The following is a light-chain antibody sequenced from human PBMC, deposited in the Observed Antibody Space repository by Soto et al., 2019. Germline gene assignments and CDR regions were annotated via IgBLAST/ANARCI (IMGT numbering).Light chain of an antibody. J-gene: IGKJ4*01. V-gene: IGKV3-11*01. Sequence: EIVMTQSPATLSVSPWERSTLSFRASQSVSSNLAWYQQKPGQAPRLLIFDTSNRATGIPARFSGSGSGTDFTLTISSLGPEDFAIYYCQQRSNWPLTFGGGTKVDI. CDR2: DTS. CDR3: QQRSNWPLT. CDR1: QSVSSN.